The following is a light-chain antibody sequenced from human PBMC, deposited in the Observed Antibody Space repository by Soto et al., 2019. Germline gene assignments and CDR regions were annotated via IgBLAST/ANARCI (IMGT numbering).Light chain of an antibody. CDR3: QQYDNRLT. CDR1: QDIRSF. J-gene: IGKJ4*02. V-gene: IGKV1-33*01. Sequence: DIQMTQSPSSLSASVGDRVTITCQASQDIRSFLNWYQQKPGKAPKLLIYDASNLEIGVPSRFSGSGSGTDFTFTISSLHPEDIATYYCQQYDNRLTFGGGSKVEIK. CDR2: DAS.